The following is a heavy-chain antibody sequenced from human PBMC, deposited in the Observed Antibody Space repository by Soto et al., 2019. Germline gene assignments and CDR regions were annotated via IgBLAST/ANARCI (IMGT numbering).Heavy chain of an antibody. V-gene: IGHV3-23*01. CDR1: GFTFSSYA. CDR2: ISGSGGST. J-gene: IGHJ4*02. Sequence: VQLLESGGGLVQPGGSLRLSCAASGFTFSSYAMSWVRQAPGKGLEWVSAISGSGGSTYYADSVTGRFTISRDNSKNTLYLQMNTLRAEDTAVYYCAKDRMPIWVSYFDYWGQGTLVTVSS. CDR3: AKDRMPIWVSYFDY. D-gene: IGHD2-2*01.